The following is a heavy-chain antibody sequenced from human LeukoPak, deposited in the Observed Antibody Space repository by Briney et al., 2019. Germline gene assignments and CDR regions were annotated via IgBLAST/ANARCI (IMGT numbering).Heavy chain of an antibody. D-gene: IGHD2-8*01. CDR2: INPNSGET. Sequence: GASVKVSCKVSGYTFTHHYLHWVRQAPGQGREWMGRINPNSGETNYKDKLQGRITMTRATSISTAYLEVTRLTSDDTAVYYCASEGYGVKPFGSWGQATQVIVSS. J-gene: IGHJ5*01. CDR3: ASEGYGVKPFGS. V-gene: IGHV1-2*06. CDR1: GYTFTHHY.